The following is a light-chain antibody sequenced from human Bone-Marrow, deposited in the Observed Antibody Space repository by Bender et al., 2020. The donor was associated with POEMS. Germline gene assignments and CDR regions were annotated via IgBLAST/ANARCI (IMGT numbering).Light chain of an antibody. Sequence: QSALTQPASVSGSPGQSITISCTGTSSDVGGYNYVSWYQQHPGKAPKLIIYDVSSRPSGVSTRFSGSKSGNTASLTISGLQAEDEADYYCCSYAGSSPSVLFGGGTKLTVL. CDR1: SSDVGGYNY. CDR3: CSYAGSSPSVL. CDR2: DVS. V-gene: IGLV2-23*02. J-gene: IGLJ2*01.